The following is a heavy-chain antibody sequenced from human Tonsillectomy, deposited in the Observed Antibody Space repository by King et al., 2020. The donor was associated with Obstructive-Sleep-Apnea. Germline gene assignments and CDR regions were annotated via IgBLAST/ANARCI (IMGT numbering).Heavy chain of an antibody. CDR1: EFTFSYAW. CDR3: ARWDYSSIPL. D-gene: IGHD6-13*01. V-gene: IGHV3-15*01. J-gene: IGHJ4*02. CDR2: IKRKTDGGTT. Sequence: VQLVESGGGLVKPGESLRLSCGASEFTFSYAWMSWVRQAPGKGLEWVGTIKRKTDGGTTGYAAPVKGRFTISRDDSKNTLYLQMNSLKTEDTAVYYCARWDYSSIPLWGQGTLVTVSS.